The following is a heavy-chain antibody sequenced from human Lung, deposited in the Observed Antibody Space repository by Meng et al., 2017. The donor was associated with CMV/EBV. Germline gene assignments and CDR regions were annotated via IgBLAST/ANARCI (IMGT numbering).Heavy chain of an antibody. CDR3: ARARVFYAMDV. Sequence: ESXKISXAASGFTFSTYTINWVRQAPGKGLEWVSCISSSSSYIYYADSVKGRFTISRDNAKNSVYLQMDSLRADDTAVYYCARARVFYAMDVWGQGTTVTVSS. CDR2: ISSSSSYI. V-gene: IGHV3-21*01. CDR1: GFTFSTYT. J-gene: IGHJ6*02.